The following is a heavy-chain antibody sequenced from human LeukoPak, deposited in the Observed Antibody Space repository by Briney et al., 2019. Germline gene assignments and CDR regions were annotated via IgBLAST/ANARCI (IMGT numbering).Heavy chain of an antibody. V-gene: IGHV3-21*01. D-gene: IGHD1-26*01. Sequence: GGSLRLSCAASGFTFSSYSMNWVRQAPGKGLEWVSSISSSSSYIYYADSVKGRFTISRDNAKNSLYLQMNSLRAEDTAVHYCARGSLGAPGAFDIWGQGTMVTVSS. J-gene: IGHJ3*02. CDR3: ARGSLGAPGAFDI. CDR2: ISSSSSYI. CDR1: GFTFSSYS.